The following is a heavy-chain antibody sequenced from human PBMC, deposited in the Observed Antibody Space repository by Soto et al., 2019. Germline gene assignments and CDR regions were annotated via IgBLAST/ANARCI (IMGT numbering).Heavy chain of an antibody. CDR2: ISAYNGNT. Sequence: QVQLVQSGAEVKKPGASVKVSCKASGYTFTSYGFTWVRQAPGHGLEWMGGISAYNGNTNYAQKLQDKVTMNTDTATSTANMELSSLIADDRAVYYCARDRGSYALDSWGKGTLVTGSS. CDR1: GYTFTSYG. J-gene: IGHJ4*02. V-gene: IGHV1-18*01. D-gene: IGHD1-26*01. CDR3: ARDRGSYALDS.